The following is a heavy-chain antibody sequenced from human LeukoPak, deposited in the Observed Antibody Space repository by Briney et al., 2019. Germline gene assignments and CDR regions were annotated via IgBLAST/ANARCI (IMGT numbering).Heavy chain of an antibody. CDR3: ARETTVKFEWLRYFDY. CDR1: GYTFTSYY. CDR2: INPSGGST. D-gene: IGHD5-12*01. Sequence: GASVKVSCKASGYTFTSYYMHWVRQAPGQGLEWMGIINPSGGSTSYAQKFQGRVTMTRDTSTSTVYMELSSLRSEDTAVYYCARETTVKFEWLRYFDYWGQGTLATVSS. J-gene: IGHJ4*02. V-gene: IGHV1-46*01.